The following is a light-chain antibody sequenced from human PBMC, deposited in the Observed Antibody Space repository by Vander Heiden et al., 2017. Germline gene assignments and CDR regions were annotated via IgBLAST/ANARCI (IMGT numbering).Light chain of an antibody. CDR3: QQRSYWPPLT. CDR2: DAA. J-gene: IGKJ4*01. CDR1: QSVSSY. Sequence: ELVLTQSPATLSFSPVERATLSCRARQSVSSYLAWYQQKPGQAARLLIYDAANRATGIPARFSGSGSGTDVTLTISSREPEDFAVYYCQQRSYWPPLTFGGGTKVEIK. V-gene: IGKV3-11*01.